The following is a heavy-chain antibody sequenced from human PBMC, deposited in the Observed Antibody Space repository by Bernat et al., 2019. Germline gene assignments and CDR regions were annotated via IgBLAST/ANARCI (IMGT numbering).Heavy chain of an antibody. Sequence: QVQLQESGPGLVKPSQTLSLTCTVSGGSISSSSYYWSWIRQPPGKGLEWIGYIYYSGSTNYNPSLKSRVTISVDTSKNQFSLKLSSVTAADTAVYYCARYDGYEDKYYFDYWGQGTLVTVSS. CDR2: IYYSGST. CDR3: ARYDGYEDKYYFDY. J-gene: IGHJ4*02. V-gene: IGHV4-61*01. D-gene: IGHD5-12*01. CDR1: GGSISSSSYY.